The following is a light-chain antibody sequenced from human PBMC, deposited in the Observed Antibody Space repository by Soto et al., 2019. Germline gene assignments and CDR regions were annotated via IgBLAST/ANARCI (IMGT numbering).Light chain of an antibody. V-gene: IGKV1-8*01. CDR3: QQCFSYPLT. Sequence: AIRMTQSPSSFSASTGDRVTITCRASQDISSHLAWYQVKPGKAPRLLIYTASYLESGVPSRFSGSGSGTDFTLTISSLQSEDFAVYYCQQCFSYPLTFGGGTKVEIK. CDR1: QDISSH. CDR2: TAS. J-gene: IGKJ4*01.